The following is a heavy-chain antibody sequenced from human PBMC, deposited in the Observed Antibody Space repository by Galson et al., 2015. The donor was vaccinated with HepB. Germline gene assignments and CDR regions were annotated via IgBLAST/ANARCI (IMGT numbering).Heavy chain of an antibody. CDR1: GFTFVNYA. CDR2: ISYDGSDK. D-gene: IGHD3-10*01. J-gene: IGHJ6*02. CDR3: ARAFGSGTSYHYYGMDV. Sequence: SLRLSCAASGFTFVNYAVHWVRQAPGKGLEWVAVISYDGSDKYYADSVKGRFTISRDNSKNTLFLQMNSLRADDTAVYYCARAFGSGTSYHYYGMDVWGQGTTVTVSS. V-gene: IGHV3-30*04.